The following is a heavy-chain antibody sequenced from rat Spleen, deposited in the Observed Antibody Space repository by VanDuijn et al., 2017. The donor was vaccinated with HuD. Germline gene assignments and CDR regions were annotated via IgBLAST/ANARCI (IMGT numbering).Heavy chain of an antibody. V-gene: IGHV5-29*01. CDR1: GFTFSDYY. CDR3: TRSGYGSPFDY. J-gene: IGHJ2*01. CDR2: VSYDGSST. Sequence: EVQLVESDGGLVQPGRSLKLSCAASGFTFSDYYMAWVRQAPTKGLEWVATVSYDGSSTYYRDSVKGRFTISRDNAESTLYLQMDSLRSEDTATYYCTRSGYGSPFDYWGQGVMVTVSS. D-gene: IGHD1-7*01.